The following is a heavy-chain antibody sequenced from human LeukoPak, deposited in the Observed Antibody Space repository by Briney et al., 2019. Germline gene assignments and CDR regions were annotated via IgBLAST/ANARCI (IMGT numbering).Heavy chain of an antibody. CDR3: AADNPADCYDSSGYYYEVDY. J-gene: IGHJ4*02. V-gene: IGHV1-58*01. CDR1: GFTFTSSA. CDR2: IVVGSGNT. D-gene: IGHD3-22*01. Sequence: SVKVSCKASGFTFTSSAVQWVRQARGQRLEWIGWIVVGSGNTNYAQKFQERVTITRDMSTSTAYMELSSLRSEDTAVYYCAADNPADCYDSSGYYYEVDYWGQGTLVTVSS.